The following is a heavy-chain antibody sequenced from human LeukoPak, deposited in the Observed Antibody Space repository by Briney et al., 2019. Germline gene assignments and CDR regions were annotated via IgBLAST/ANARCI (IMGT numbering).Heavy chain of an antibody. CDR2: ISYDGSNK. Sequence: GGSLRLSCAASGFTFSSYAMHWVRQAPGKGLEWVAVISYDGSNKYYADSMKGRFTISRDNPKNTLYLQMNSLRVEDTAVYYCATHKYGLDYWGQGTLVTVSS. V-gene: IGHV3-30-3*01. D-gene: IGHD2/OR15-2a*01. J-gene: IGHJ4*02. CDR1: GFTFSSYA. CDR3: ATHKYGLDY.